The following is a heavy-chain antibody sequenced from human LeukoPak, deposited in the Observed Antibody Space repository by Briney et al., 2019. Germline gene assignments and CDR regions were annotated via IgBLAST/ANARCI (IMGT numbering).Heavy chain of an antibody. J-gene: IGHJ4*02. D-gene: IGHD6-6*01. CDR1: GGSFSGYY. CDR3: ARVPYVAARQPAYYFDY. Sequence: SETLSLTCAVYGGSFSGYYWSWIRQPPGKGLEWIGEINHSGSTSYNPSLKSRVTISVDTSKNQFSLKLSSVTAADTAVYYCARVPYVAARQPAYYFDYWGQGTLVTVSS. CDR2: INHSGST. V-gene: IGHV4-34*01.